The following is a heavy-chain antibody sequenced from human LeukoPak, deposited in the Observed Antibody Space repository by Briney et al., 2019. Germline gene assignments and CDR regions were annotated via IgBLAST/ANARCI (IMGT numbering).Heavy chain of an antibody. CDR2: INADGTST. D-gene: IGHD3-16*01. CDR3: ARNRDGLGL. J-gene: IGHJ4*02. V-gene: IGHV3-74*01. CDR1: GLTFSSDS. Sequence: GGSLRLSCAASGLTFSSDSMVWVRQAPGKGLGWVSYINADGTSTTYADSVKGRFTISRDNAKKTVYLQMNSLTSEDTAVYYCARNRDGLGLWGQGTLVTVSS.